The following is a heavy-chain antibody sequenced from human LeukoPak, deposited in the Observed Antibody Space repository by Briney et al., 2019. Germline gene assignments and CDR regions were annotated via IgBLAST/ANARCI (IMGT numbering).Heavy chain of an antibody. V-gene: IGHV3-7*01. J-gene: IGHJ6*03. D-gene: IGHD3-10*01. Sequence: PGGSLRLSCVTSGFRFSSYWMTWVRQAPGKGLEWVANIKLDGSEKYYGDAVKGRFTISRDNAKNSLYLQMNSLRAEDTAVYYCAREGITMVRGVIGYYYYYYMDVWGKGTTVTVSS. CDR3: AREGITMVRGVIGYYYYYYMDV. CDR2: IKLDGSEK. CDR1: GFRFSSYW.